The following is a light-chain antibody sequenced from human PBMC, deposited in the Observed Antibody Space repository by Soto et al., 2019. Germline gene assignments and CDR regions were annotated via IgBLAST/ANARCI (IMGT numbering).Light chain of an antibody. CDR2: QDA. V-gene: IGLV3-1*01. Sequence: SYELTQPPSMSVSPGQTASITCSGDKLGHKYAAWYQQKPGQSPLLVIYQDAERPSGIPERFSGSNSGNTATLTISGTQAMDEADYYCQAWDSRTVVFGGGTKLTVL. CDR3: QAWDSRTVV. CDR1: KLGHKY. J-gene: IGLJ2*01.